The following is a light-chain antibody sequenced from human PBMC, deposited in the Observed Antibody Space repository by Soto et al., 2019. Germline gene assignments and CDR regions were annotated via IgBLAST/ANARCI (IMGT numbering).Light chain of an antibody. CDR2: EVN. V-gene: IGLV2-14*01. Sequence: HSVLTQPASVSGSPGQSVTISCTGPRSDIGDSNFISWYQQSPGKAPRLLIYEVNNRPSGVSRRFSGSKAGNTASLTISGLLEDDEADYFCASFRSGTIVVFGSRTKATXL. CDR1: RSDIGDSNF. J-gene: IGLJ1*01. CDR3: ASFRSGTIVV.